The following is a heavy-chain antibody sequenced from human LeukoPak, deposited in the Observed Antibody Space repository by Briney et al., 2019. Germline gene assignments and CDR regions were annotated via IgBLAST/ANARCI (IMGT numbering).Heavy chain of an antibody. V-gene: IGHV1-69*05. J-gene: IGHJ4*02. CDR2: IIPIFGTA. CDR3: AIMGGSTTRAVDY. Sequence: SVKVSCKASGGTFSSYAISWVRQAPGQGLEWMGGIIPIFGTANYAQKFQGRVTITTDESTSTAYTELSSLRSEDTAVYYCAIMGGSTTRAVDYWAQGTLVTVSS. CDR1: GGTFSSYA. D-gene: IGHD2-8*01.